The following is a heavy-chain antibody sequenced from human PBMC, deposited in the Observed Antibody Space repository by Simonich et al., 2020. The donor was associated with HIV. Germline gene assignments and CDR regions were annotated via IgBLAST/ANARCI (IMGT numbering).Heavy chain of an antibody. J-gene: IGHJ4*02. V-gene: IGHV3-7*01. D-gene: IGHD6-6*01. Sequence: EVQLVESGGGLVQPGGSLRLSCAASGFTFSSYWMSWVRQAPGKGLEWVANIKQDGSEKYDVDSVKGRFTISRDNAKNSLYLQMNSLRAEDTAVYYCARGWDGSSSFLDDYWGQGTLVTVPS. CDR3: ARGWDGSSSFLDDY. CDR1: GFTFSSYW. CDR2: IKQDGSEK.